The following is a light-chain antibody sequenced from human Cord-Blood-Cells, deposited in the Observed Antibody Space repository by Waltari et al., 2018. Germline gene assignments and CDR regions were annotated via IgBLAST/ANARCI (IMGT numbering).Light chain of an antibody. Sequence: QSALTQPRSVSGSPGQSVTISCTGTSSDVGGYNYVSWYQQHPGKAPKLMIYDVSKRPSGVPDRFSGSKSGNTASLTISGLQAEDEADYYCCSYAGSYLWVFG. J-gene: IGLJ3*02. V-gene: IGLV2-11*01. CDR3: CSYAGSYLWV. CDR2: DVS. CDR1: SSDVGGYNY.